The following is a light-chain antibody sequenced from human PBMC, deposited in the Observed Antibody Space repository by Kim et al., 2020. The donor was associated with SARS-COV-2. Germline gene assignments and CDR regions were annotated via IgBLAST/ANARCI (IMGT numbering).Light chain of an antibody. J-gene: IGKJ2*01. CDR3: QQYNNWPYT. V-gene: IGKV3-15*01. CDR2: GAS. Sequence: TLSVSPGERATLSCRASQSVSSNLAWYQQKPGQAPRLLIYGASTRATGIPARFSGSGSGTEFTLTISSLQSEDFAVYYCQQYNNWPYTFGQGTKLEI. CDR1: QSVSSN.